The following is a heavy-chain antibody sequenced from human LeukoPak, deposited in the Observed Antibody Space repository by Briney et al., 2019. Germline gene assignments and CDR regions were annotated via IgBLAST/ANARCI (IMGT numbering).Heavy chain of an antibody. CDR3: AKDGEEDYYGSGSYYNLLYYYYYYMDV. Sequence: PGGSLRLSCAASGFTFSSYGMHWVRQAPGKGLEWVAFIRYDGSNKYYADSVKGRFTISRDNSKNTLYLQMNSLRAEDSAVYYCAKDGEEDYYGSGSYYNLLYYYYYYMDVWGKGTTVTISS. V-gene: IGHV3-30*02. CDR1: GFTFSSYG. D-gene: IGHD3-10*01. CDR2: IRYDGSNK. J-gene: IGHJ6*03.